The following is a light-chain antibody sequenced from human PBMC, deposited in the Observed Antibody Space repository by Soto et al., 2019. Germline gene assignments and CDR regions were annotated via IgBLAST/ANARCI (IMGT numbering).Light chain of an antibody. CDR2: RNN. Sequence: QSLLTQPPSASGTPGQRVTISCSGSSSDIGSNFAYWFQQLPGTAPKLLISRNNQRPSGVPDRFSGSKSGTSASLAISGLRSEDEADYYCAAWDDSLSGHVVFGGGTKLTVL. CDR3: AAWDDSLSGHVV. J-gene: IGLJ2*01. CDR1: SSDIGSNF. V-gene: IGLV1-47*01.